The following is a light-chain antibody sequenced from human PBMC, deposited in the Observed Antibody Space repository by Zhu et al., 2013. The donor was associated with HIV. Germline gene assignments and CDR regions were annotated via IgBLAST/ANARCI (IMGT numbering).Light chain of an antibody. CDR2: EVS. J-gene: IGLJ2*01. Sequence: QSVLTQPPSVSGAPGQRVTLSCTGSSSNIGAGYDVNWYQQHPGKAPKLMIYEVSKRPSGVSNRFSGSKSGNTASLTISGLQAEDEADYYCCSYAGSSTLVVFGGGTKLTVL. CDR3: CSYAGSSTLVV. CDR1: SSNIGAGYD. V-gene: IGLV2-23*02.